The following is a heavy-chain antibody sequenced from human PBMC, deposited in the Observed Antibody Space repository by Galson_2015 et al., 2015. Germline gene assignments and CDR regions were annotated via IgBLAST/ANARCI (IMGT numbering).Heavy chain of an antibody. D-gene: IGHD4-11*01. Sequence: SETLSLTCTVSGGSISSYYWSWIRQPPGKGLEWIGYIYYSGSTNYNPSLKSRVTISVDTSKNQFSLKLSSVTAADTAVYYCARDFRLQSNKKSDYYYYYGMDVWGQGTTVTVSS. J-gene: IGHJ6*02. V-gene: IGHV4-59*01. CDR3: ARDFRLQSNKKSDYYYYYGMDV. CDR1: GGSISSYY. CDR2: IYYSGST.